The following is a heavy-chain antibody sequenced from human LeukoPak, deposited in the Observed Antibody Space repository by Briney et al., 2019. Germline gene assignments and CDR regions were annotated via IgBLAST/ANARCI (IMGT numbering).Heavy chain of an antibody. Sequence: SVKVSCKACGGTFSSYAISWVRQAPGQGLEWMGGIIPIVGTANYAQKLQGRVTITTDESTSTAYMELSSLRSEDTAVYYCAFHRRGGPFDYWGQGTLVTVSS. CDR3: AFHRRGGPFDY. D-gene: IGHD3-10*01. CDR2: IIPIVGTA. V-gene: IGHV1-69*05. CDR1: GGTFSSYA. J-gene: IGHJ4*02.